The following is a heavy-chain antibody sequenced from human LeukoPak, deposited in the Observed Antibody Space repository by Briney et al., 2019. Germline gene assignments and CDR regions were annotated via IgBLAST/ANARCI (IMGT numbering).Heavy chain of an antibody. D-gene: IGHD4/OR15-4a*01. V-gene: IGHV3-23*01. J-gene: IGHJ4*02. CDR3: APYGAPDF. CDR1: GFTFSTYA. Sequence: PGGSLRLSSAASGFTFSTYAMSWVRQGPGKGMEWVTGISDSGGSTYYADSVKGRFTISRDNSKNTLFLQMNRLSAEDTAVYHCAPYGAPDFWGQGTLVTVSS. CDR2: ISDSGGST.